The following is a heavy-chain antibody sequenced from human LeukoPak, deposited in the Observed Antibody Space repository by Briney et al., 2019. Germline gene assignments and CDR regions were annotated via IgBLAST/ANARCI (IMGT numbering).Heavy chain of an antibody. CDR1: GGSINNYY. CDR2: IYDSGST. J-gene: IGHJ4*02. CDR3: ARAGYGDSDFDY. Sequence: SETLSLTCAVSGGSINNYYWSWIRQPPGKGLEWIGYIYDSGSTNYNPSLKSRVTTSLDTSKNQVSLELSSVTAADTAVYYCARAGYGDSDFDYWGQGTLVTVSS. D-gene: IGHD4-17*01. V-gene: IGHV4-59*08.